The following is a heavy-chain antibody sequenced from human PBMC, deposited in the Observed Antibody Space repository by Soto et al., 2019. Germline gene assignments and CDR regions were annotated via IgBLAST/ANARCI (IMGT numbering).Heavy chain of an antibody. CDR1: GFSPTTYA. D-gene: IGHD6-13*01. V-gene: IGHV1-18*01. CDR2: ISADTGEP. Sequence: QVQLVQSGAEVKRPGASVKISCKASGFSPTTYAFSWVRRAPGKGLEWMGLISADTGEPRYAHKFQGRVAMTTDTSTRTAYMELRGLTSDDTAVYYCGVSAGLDFWGQGTRVTVSS. CDR3: GVSAGLDF. J-gene: IGHJ4*02.